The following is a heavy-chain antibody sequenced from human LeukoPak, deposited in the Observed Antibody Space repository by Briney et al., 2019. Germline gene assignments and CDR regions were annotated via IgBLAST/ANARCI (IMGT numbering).Heavy chain of an antibody. Sequence: PGRSLRLSCAASGFIFDDYAMHWVREAPGKGLGWVSGISWNSNTIGYADSVKGRFTISRDNAKNSLYLQMNSLRPEDTALYYCAKDAGGYYYYYMGVWGKGTTVTISS. V-gene: IGHV3-9*01. CDR2: ISWNSNTI. CDR3: AKDAGGYYYYYMGV. D-gene: IGHD1-26*01. CDR1: GFIFDDYA. J-gene: IGHJ6*03.